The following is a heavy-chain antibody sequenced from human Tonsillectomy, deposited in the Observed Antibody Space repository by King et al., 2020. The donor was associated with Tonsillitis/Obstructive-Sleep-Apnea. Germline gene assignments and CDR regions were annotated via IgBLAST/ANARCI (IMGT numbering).Heavy chain of an antibody. CDR2: ISSSGSTI. Sequence: VQLVESGGGLVQPGGSLRLSCAASGFTFSSYEMNWVRQAPGKGLEWVSYISSSGSTIYYADSVKGRFTISRDNAMNSLYLQMNSLRAEDTAVYYCARDYYDSSGYYLFDYWGQGTLVTVSS. V-gene: IGHV3-48*03. D-gene: IGHD3-22*01. CDR1: GFTFSSYE. CDR3: ARDYYDSSGYYLFDY. J-gene: IGHJ4*02.